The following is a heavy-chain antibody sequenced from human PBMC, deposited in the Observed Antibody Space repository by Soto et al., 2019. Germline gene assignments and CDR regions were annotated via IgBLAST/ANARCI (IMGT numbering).Heavy chain of an antibody. CDR3: ARSRGYSLGGDAFDM. CDR2: ISGGGGSA. D-gene: IGHD3-22*01. J-gene: IGHJ3*02. V-gene: IGHV3-23*01. CDR1: GFTFSAYA. Sequence: EVQLSESGGGLVQPGGSLRLSCAASGFTFSAYALTWVRQAPGKGLEWVSCISGGGGSAYYSDSVRGRFTISRDKAKNTLYLQMNSLRAEDMGVYYCARSRGYSLGGDAFDMWGQGTMVTVSS.